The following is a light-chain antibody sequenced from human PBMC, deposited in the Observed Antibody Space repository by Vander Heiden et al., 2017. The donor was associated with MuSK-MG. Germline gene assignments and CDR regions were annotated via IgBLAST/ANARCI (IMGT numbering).Light chain of an antibody. J-gene: IGLJ2*01. Sequence: QSALPQPASVSGSPGQSITISCPGTSSDIGDYNFVSWYQQHPGRAPRLIIFDVIQRPSGLSDRFSASKSGYTASLTISGLLAEDEAHYYCSSYSDTGTPVIFGGGTKLTVL. CDR2: DVI. CDR3: SSYSDTGTPVI. CDR1: SSDIGDYNF. V-gene: IGLV2-14*03.